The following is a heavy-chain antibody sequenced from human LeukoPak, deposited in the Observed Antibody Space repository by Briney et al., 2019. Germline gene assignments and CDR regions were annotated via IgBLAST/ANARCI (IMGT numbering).Heavy chain of an antibody. CDR1: GYSISSGYG. V-gene: IGHV4-38-2*01. J-gene: IGHJ6*03. Sequence: SETLSLTRAVSGYSISSGYGWSWIRQPPGKGLEWIGSIYHSGSTYYNPSLKSRVTISVDTSKNQFSLKLSSVTAADTAVYYWARRISGRTMVRGVIHYYYMDVWGKGTTVTVSS. CDR3: ARRISGRTMVRGVIHYYYMDV. D-gene: IGHD3-10*01. CDR2: IYHSGST.